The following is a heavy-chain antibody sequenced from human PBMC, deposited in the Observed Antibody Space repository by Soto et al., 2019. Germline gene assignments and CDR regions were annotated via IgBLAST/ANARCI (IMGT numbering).Heavy chain of an antibody. D-gene: IGHD3-22*01. CDR2: IYHSGST. CDR3: ARDVRYYDSSGRYYYYGMDV. J-gene: IGHJ6*02. V-gene: IGHV4-30-4*01. CDR1: GGSISSGDYY. Sequence: SETLSLTCTVSGGSISSGDYYWSWIRQPPGKGPDWIGYIYHSGSTYYNPSLKSLFTISLDTSKNQFSLNLSSVTAADTAVYYCARDVRYYDSSGRYYYYGMDVWGQGTTVTVSS.